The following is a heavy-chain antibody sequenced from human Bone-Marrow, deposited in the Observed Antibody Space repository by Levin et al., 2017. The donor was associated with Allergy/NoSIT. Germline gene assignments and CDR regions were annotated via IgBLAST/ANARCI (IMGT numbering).Heavy chain of an antibody. Sequence: SETLSLTCSVSGGSIRNYYWSWLRQPPGKGPEWIGYVYHSWRTSYNPSLNSRVTISMDTSKNDFSLHLTSFTAADAAVYVFARTDYLWSRTFILVTNRNCQFTMTLNTSKNVFPRHLTSVTAEETAVYFCERTDYFGSGTLTWGPKDPKYYYYMDVWGKGITVTVSS. J-gene: IGHJ6*03. CDR1: GGSIRNYY. D-gene: IGHD2-8*02. CDR3: ARTDYLWSRTFILVTNRNCQFTMTLNTSKNVFPRHLTSVTAEETAVYFCERTDYFGSGTLTWGPKDPKYYYYMDV. CDR2: VYHSWRT. V-gene: IGHV4-59*01.